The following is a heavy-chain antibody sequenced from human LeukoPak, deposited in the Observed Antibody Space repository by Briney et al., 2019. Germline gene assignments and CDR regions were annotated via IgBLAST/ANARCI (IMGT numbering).Heavy chain of an antibody. J-gene: IGHJ5*02. Sequence: SETLSPTCTVSGGSISSGGYYWSWIRQHPGKGLEWIGYIYYSGSTYYNPSLKSRVTISVDTSKNQFSLKLSSVTAADTAVYYCAIGYGSGWFDPWGQGTLVTVSS. D-gene: IGHD3-10*01. CDR3: AIGYGSGWFDP. V-gene: IGHV4-31*03. CDR2: IYYSGST. CDR1: GGSISSGGYY.